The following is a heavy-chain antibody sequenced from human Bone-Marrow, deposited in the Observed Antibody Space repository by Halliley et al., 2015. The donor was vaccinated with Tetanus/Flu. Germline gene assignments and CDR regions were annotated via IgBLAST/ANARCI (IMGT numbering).Heavy chain of an antibody. V-gene: IGHV5-10-1*01. CDR2: IDPTDSYI. Sequence: WMGRIDPTDSYINYSPSFQGPVTMSVDKSISPAYLQWSSLKASDTAVYYCAKRRYDSGGWYFGDWGQGTLVTVSS. J-gene: IGHJ4*02. D-gene: IGHD3-22*01. CDR3: AKRRYDSGGWYFGD.